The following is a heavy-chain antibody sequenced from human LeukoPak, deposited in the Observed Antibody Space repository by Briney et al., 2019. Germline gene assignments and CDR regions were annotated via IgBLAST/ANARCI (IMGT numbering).Heavy chain of an antibody. CDR1: GGSISSYY. J-gene: IGHJ5*02. Sequence: SETLSLTCTVSGGSISSYYWSWIRQPAGKGLEWIGRIYTSGSTNYNPSLKSRVTMSVDTSKNQFSLKLSSVTAADTAVHYCARELGYDYVWGSFYNWFDPWGQGTLVTVSS. CDR2: IYTSGST. CDR3: ARELGYDYVWGSFYNWFDP. V-gene: IGHV4-4*07. D-gene: IGHD3-16*01.